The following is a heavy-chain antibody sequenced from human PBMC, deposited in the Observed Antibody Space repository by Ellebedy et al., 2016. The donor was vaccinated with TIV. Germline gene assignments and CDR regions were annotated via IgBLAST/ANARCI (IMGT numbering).Heavy chain of an antibody. J-gene: IGHJ4*02. CDR1: GYTFNNYY. CDR2: INPSGGST. CDR3: ARGNWGEVGDY. D-gene: IGHD7-27*01. Sequence: AASVKVSCKASGYTFNNYYMYWVRQAPGQGLEWMGMINPSGGSTNYAQEFQGRVTMTRDTSTSTAYMELRSLMSDDTAVYFCARGNWGEVGDYWGQGTLVTVSS. V-gene: IGHV1-46*02.